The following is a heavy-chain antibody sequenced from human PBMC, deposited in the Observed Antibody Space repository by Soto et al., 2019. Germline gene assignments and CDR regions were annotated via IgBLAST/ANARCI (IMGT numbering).Heavy chain of an antibody. Sequence: GGSLRLSCAASGFTFSSYAMHWVRQAPGKGLEWVAVISYDGSNKYYADSVKGRFTISRDNSKNTLYLQMNSLRAEDTAVYYCARGSNRYSYGSIDYWGQGTLVTVSS. V-gene: IGHV3-30-3*01. CDR2: ISYDGSNK. CDR3: ARGSNRYSYGSIDY. J-gene: IGHJ4*02. CDR1: GFTFSSYA. D-gene: IGHD5-18*01.